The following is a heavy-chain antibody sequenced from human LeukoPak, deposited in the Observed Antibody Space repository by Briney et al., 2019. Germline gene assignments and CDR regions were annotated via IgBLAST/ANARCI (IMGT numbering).Heavy chain of an antibody. Sequence: ASVTVSCTASGYTFTSYAMNWVRQAPGQGLEWMGWINTNTGNPTYAQGFTGRFVFSLDTSVSTAYLQISSLKAEDTAVYYCARDRWFGEPHPYYFDYWGQGTLVTVSS. J-gene: IGHJ4*02. CDR3: ARDRWFGEPHPYYFDY. D-gene: IGHD3-10*01. CDR2: INTNTGNP. V-gene: IGHV7-4-1*02. CDR1: GYTFTSYA.